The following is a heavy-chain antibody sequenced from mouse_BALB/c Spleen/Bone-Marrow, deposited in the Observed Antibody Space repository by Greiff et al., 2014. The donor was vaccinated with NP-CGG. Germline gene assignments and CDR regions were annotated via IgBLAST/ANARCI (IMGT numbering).Heavy chain of an antibody. V-gene: IGHV5-9-3*01. D-gene: IGHD2-3*01. CDR3: AGQGDGYFDY. CDR1: GFTFSSYA. J-gene: IGHJ2*01. CDR2: ISSGGSYT. Sequence: VQLKESGGGLVKPGGSLKLSCAASGFTFSSYAMSWVRQTPEKRLEWVATISSGGSYTYYPDSVKGRFTISRDNAENTLYLQMSSLRSEDTAIYYCAGQGDGYFDYWGQGTTLTVSS.